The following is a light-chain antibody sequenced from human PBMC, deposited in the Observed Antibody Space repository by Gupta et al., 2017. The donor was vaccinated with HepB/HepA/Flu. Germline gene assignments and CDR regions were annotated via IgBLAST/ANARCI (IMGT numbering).Light chain of an antibody. CDR3: SYKDYNDSVL. CDR2: GKN. Sequence: SSELTQGPSVSVALGQTFRITCHGDSLRNYYATWYQQKPGQAPVIGIYGKNKRHSGIPDRSFGSRSGTAAFSNTTVDQAADDAYYCQSYKDYNDSVLFGGGTTLTVL. CDR1: SLRNYY. V-gene: IGLV3-19*01. J-gene: IGLJ2*01.